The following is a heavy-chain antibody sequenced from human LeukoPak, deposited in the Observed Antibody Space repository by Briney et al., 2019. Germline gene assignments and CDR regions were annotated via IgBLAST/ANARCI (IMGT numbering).Heavy chain of an antibody. Sequence: SETLSLTCTMSGGSISGGSISTYYWTWIRQPPGKGLEWIGYIYYSGSTNYNPSLKSRVTISLDTSKNQFSLKLYSVTAADTAVYYCTRRVTTTGIYAFDIWGQGTMVTVSS. V-gene: IGHV4-59*01. J-gene: IGHJ3*02. CDR1: GGSISTYY. CDR3: TRRVTTTGIYAFDI. CDR2: IYYSGST. D-gene: IGHD1-1*01.